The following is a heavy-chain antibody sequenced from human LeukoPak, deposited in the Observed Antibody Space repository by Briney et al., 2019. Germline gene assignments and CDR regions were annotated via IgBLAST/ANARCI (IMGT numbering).Heavy chain of an antibody. Sequence: GGSLRLSCAASGFTFSSYGMHWVRHAPGKGLEWVAFIRYDGSNKYYADSVKGRFTISRDNSKNTLYLQMNSLRAEDTAVYYCAKDTSGSRFSYFDYWGQGTLVTVSS. V-gene: IGHV3-30*02. CDR1: GFTFSSYG. CDR3: AKDTSGSRFSYFDY. J-gene: IGHJ4*02. D-gene: IGHD6-19*01. CDR2: IRYDGSNK.